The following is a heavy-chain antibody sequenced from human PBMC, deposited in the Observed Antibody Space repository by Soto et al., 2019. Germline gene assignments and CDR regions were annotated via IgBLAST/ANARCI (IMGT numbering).Heavy chain of an antibody. D-gene: IGHD2-8*01. CDR1: GYTFTSYD. Sequence: ASVKVSCKASGYTFTSYDINWVRQATGQGLEWMGWMNPNSGNTNYAQKFQGWVTMTTDTSISTASMELTRLTSDDTAIYYCARGDSTDCSNGVCSFFYNHDMDVWGQGTTVTVSS. J-gene: IGHJ6*02. CDR2: MNPNSGNT. CDR3: ARGDSTDCSNGVCSFFYNHDMDV. V-gene: IGHV1-8*01.